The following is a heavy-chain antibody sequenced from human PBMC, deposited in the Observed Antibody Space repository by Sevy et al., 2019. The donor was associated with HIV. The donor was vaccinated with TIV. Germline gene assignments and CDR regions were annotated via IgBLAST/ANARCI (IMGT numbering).Heavy chain of an antibody. V-gene: IGHV3-30-3*01. J-gene: IGHJ6*02. CDR2: ISYDGSNK. Sequence: GGSLRLSCAASGFIFSRYAMHWVRQAPGKGLEWVAVISYDGSNKYSADSVKGRFTISRDNSKNTLYLQLNSLRAEDTAVYYCARVLTGQSFVGGMDVWGQGTTVTVSS. D-gene: IGHD3-9*01. CDR3: ARVLTGQSFVGGMDV. CDR1: GFIFSRYA.